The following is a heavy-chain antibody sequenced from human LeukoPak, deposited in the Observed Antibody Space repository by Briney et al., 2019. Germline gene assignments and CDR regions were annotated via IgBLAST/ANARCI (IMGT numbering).Heavy chain of an antibody. CDR3: AKDPCDYVWGSYRPFDY. J-gene: IGHJ4*02. CDR2: ISGSGGST. V-gene: IGHV3-23*01. D-gene: IGHD3-16*02. Sequence: GGSLRLSCAASGFTFSSYAMSWVRQAPGKGLEWVSAISGSGGSTYYADSVKGRFTISRDNSKNTLYLQMNSLRAEDTAVYYCAKDPCDYVWGSYRPFDYWGQGTLVTVSS. CDR1: GFTFSSYA.